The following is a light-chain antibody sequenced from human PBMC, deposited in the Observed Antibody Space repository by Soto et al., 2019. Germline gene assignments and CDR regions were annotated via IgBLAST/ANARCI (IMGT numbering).Light chain of an antibody. CDR3: QQSYSIPYT. V-gene: IGKV1-39*01. J-gene: IGKJ2*01. CDR1: QNITTH. CDR2: GAI. Sequence: DIQMTQSPASLSASVGDRVTITCRASQNITTHLNWYQQSPGKAPRLLTYGAIRLQSGVPPRFSGGGPGTDFTLTFSSLQPEEFATYYCQQSYSIPYTFGQGTKVDIK.